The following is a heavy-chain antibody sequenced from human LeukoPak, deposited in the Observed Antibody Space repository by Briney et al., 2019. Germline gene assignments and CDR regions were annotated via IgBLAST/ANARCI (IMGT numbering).Heavy chain of an antibody. V-gene: IGHV3-9*03. Sequence: GGSLRLSCAAPGFTFDDYAMHWVRQAPGKGLEWVSGISWNSGSIGYAASVNGRFTISRDNAKNSLYLQMNSLRADDMALYYCAKGGEMATIGGYFDYWGQGTLVTVSS. D-gene: IGHD5-24*01. CDR3: AKGGEMATIGGYFDY. CDR1: GFTFDDYA. CDR2: ISWNSGSI. J-gene: IGHJ4*02.